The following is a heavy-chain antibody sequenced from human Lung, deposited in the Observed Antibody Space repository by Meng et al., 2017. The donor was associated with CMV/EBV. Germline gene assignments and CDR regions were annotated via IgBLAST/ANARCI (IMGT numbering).Heavy chain of an antibody. CDR1: GFTFSSYS. CDR3: ARDAVRYCSSTSCYGPPKQQLVEYDY. Sequence: ESLKISCAASGFTFSSYSMNWVRQAPGKGLEWVSSISRSSSYIYYADSVKGRFTISRDNVKNSLYLQMNSLRAEDTAVYYCARDAVRYCSSTSCYGPPKQQLVEYDYWGQGAXVTVSS. J-gene: IGHJ4*02. V-gene: IGHV3-21*01. CDR2: ISRSSSYI. D-gene: IGHD2-2*01.